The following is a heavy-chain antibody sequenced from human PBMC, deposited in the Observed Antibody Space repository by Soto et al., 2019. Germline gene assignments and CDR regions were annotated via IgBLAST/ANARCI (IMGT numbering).Heavy chain of an antibody. CDR2: IIPIFGTA. Sequence: SVKVSCKASGGTFSSYAISWVRQAPGQGLEWMGGIIPIFGTANYAQKFQGRVTITADESTSTAYMELSSLRSEDTAVYYCARDPGIVGATGVDYWGQGTLVTVSS. V-gene: IGHV1-69*13. J-gene: IGHJ4*02. CDR1: GGTFSSYA. D-gene: IGHD1-26*01. CDR3: ARDPGIVGATGVDY.